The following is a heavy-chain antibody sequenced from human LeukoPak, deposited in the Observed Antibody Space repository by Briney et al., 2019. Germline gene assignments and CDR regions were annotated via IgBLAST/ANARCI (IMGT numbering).Heavy chain of an antibody. V-gene: IGHV4-59*01. CDR1: GASITTYY. Sequence: KASETLSLTFSVSGASITTYYWNWIRQSPGKGLEWIGYMYHTGTSDYNPSLQSRVTISLDTPNNKVSLTLTSVTAADTAVYYCATTRGYSTYDAFDIWGQGTRVTVSS. D-gene: IGHD5-18*01. J-gene: IGHJ3*02. CDR3: ATTRGYSTYDAFDI. CDR2: MYHTGTS.